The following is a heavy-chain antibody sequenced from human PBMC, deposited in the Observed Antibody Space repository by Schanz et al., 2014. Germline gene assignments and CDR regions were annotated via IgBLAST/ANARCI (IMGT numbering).Heavy chain of an antibody. Sequence: QVQLVQSGDEVKKPGASVKVSCKTSGYTFSDYGITWVRQAPGQGLEWMGWINPNSGTTNYAQKFQGWVTMTRDTSISTAYMELSRLKSDDTAVYYGARAFGGYDPAGALDYWGQGTLVTVSS. J-gene: IGHJ4*02. V-gene: IGHV1-2*04. CDR1: GYTFSDYG. CDR3: ARAFGGYDPAGALDY. CDR2: INPNSGTT. D-gene: IGHD5-12*01.